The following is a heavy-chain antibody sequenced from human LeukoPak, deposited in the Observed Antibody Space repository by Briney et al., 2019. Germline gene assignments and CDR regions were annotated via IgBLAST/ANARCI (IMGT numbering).Heavy chain of an antibody. CDR2: IYYSGST. Sequence: SETLSLTCTGSVGSISSYYWSWIRQPPGKGLGWIGYIYYSGSTNYNPSLMSRVTISVDTSKNQFSLKLSSVTAADTAVYYCARDRSTMVRGVLYYYYMDVWGKGTTVTVSS. J-gene: IGHJ6*03. D-gene: IGHD3-10*01. CDR3: ARDRSTMVRGVLYYYYMDV. V-gene: IGHV4-59*01. CDR1: VGSISSYY.